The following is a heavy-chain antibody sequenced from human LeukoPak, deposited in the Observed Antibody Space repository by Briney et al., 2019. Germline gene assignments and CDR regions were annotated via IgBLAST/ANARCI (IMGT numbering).Heavy chain of an antibody. J-gene: IGHJ4*02. V-gene: IGHV3-74*01. CDR2: IISDGSST. Sequence: PGGSLRLSCAASGFTFSNYWMHWLRQTPGKGLEWVSRIISDGSSTIYADSVKGRFSISRDNAKNTLFLQMNSLRAEDTAVYYCARDGSLPDYWGQGTPVTVSS. D-gene: IGHD1-26*01. CDR1: GFTFSNYW. CDR3: ARDGSLPDY.